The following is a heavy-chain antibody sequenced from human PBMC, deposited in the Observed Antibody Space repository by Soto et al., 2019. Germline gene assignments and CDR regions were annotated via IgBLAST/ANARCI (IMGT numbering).Heavy chain of an antibody. J-gene: IGHJ6*01. CDR1: VDSVTFVSDS. CDR3: ARGVGFGYYYYHMDL. D-gene: IGHD3-10*01. V-gene: IGHV4-61*01. Sequence: SETLCIPCILSVDSVTFVSDSWRWIRQPPGKGLEWIGYIYYSGSADYNPSLGSRVTISIDTPKNQFSLKLTSVTAADTAVYYCARGVGFGYYYYHMDLWGQGTPVTVSS. CDR2: IYYSGSA.